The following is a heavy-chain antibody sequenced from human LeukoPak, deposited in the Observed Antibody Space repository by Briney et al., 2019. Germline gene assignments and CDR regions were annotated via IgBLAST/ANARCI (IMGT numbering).Heavy chain of an antibody. D-gene: IGHD2-21*02. CDR3: ARVVTAWSMDV. CDR1: GFTFNDYY. Sequence: KPGGSLRLSCAASGFTFNDYYMSWIRQAPGKGLEWVSYINSGGSPIYYADSVKGRFTISRDNAKKSLYLQMNSLRAEDTALYYCARVVTAWSMDVWGKGTTVTVSS. J-gene: IGHJ6*03. CDR2: INSGGSPI. V-gene: IGHV3-11*04.